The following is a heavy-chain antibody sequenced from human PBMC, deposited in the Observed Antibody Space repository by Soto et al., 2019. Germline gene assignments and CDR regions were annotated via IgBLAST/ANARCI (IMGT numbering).Heavy chain of an antibody. J-gene: IGHJ6*02. Sequence: QVQLVQSGDEVKKPGASVKVSCKASGYIFLNDGIARVRQAPGQGLEWMGWISPYTGNTHSATQVQGRLTMTTDTSTSTAYMDLGSLTSDDSAVYYCVMVDNYITPTPQDVWGQGTTVTVSS. CDR3: VMVDNYITPTPQDV. CDR1: GYIFLNDG. V-gene: IGHV1-18*01. D-gene: IGHD5-12*01. CDR2: ISPYTGNT.